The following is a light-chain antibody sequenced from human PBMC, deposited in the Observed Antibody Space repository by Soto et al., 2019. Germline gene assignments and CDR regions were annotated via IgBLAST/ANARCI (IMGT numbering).Light chain of an antibody. CDR1: QSVSSY. CDR2: DAS. CDR3: QQRSNWPPRYT. J-gene: IGKJ2*01. V-gene: IGKV3-11*01. Sequence: EIVLTQSPATLSLSPGERATLSCRASQSVSSYLAWYQQKPGQAPRLLIYDASNRATGIPARFSGSGSGTDCTLTVSRLQREDFAVYYCQQRSNWPPRYTFGQGTKLDIK.